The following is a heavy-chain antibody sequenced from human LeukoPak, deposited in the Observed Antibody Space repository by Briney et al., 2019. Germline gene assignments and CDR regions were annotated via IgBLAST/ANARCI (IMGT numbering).Heavy chain of an antibody. J-gene: IGHJ4*02. V-gene: IGHV1-2*02. CDR1: GYTFTGYY. D-gene: IGHD3-3*01. CDR2: INPNSGGT. Sequence: ASVKVSCKASGYTFTGYYMHWVRQAPGQGLEWMGWINPNSGGTNYAQKFQGRVTMTRDTSISTAYMELSRLRSDDTAVYYCAKAGALRFLEWFKFDYWGQGTLVTVSS. CDR3: AKAGALRFLEWFKFDY.